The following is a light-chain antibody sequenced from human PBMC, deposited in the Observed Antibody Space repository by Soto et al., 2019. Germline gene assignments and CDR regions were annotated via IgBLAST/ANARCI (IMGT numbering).Light chain of an antibody. Sequence: DIQMTQSPSSLSASVGDGVTITCRASQSIGNHVNWYQQQSGKAPKLLISGASSLQSGVPSRFSGSGSGTDFTLTIDTLQPDVFASYSCQQTYGLPTFGPGTTVAVK. CDR2: GAS. V-gene: IGKV1-39*01. J-gene: IGKJ3*01. CDR1: QSIGNH. CDR3: QQTYGLPT.